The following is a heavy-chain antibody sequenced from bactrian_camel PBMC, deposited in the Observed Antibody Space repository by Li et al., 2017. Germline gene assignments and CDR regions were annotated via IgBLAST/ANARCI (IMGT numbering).Heavy chain of an antibody. V-gene: IGHV3S53*01. CDR3: ARKRRFGSCIDDMTAGDY. CDR2: IDSVGFT. Sequence: QLVESGGGSVEAGGSLRLSCEVIGLVDSPRCMGWFRQATGEERERVATIDSVGFTTYGDAVRGRFTISKDNDKTVYLEMNNLRPEDTAMYYCARKRRFGSCIDDMTAGDYWGQGTQVTVS. J-gene: IGHJ4*01. CDR1: GLVDSPRC. D-gene: IGHD5*01.